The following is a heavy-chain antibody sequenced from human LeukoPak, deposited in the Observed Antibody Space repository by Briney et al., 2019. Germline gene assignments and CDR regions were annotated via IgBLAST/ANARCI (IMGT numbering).Heavy chain of an antibody. J-gene: IGHJ4*02. V-gene: IGHV3-48*02. Sequence: PGGSLRLSCAASGFTFNSYSMNWVRQAPGEGLEWVSYITRSSSTIHYADSVKGRFTISRDNAKNSLYLQMNSLRDEDTAVYYCARMYSGGWYLDYLGQGTLVTVSS. CDR1: GFTFNSYS. CDR3: ARMYSGGWYLDY. D-gene: IGHD6-19*01. CDR2: ITRSSSTI.